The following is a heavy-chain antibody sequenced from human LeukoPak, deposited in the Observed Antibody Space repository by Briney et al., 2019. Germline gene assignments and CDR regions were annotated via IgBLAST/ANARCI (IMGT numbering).Heavy chain of an antibody. D-gene: IGHD2-15*01. CDR3: ARQKRVDWFDP. CDR2: IYYSGST. Sequence: SETLSLTCTVSGDPFSSYYWSWIRQPPGKGLVWIGYIYYSGSTNYNPSLKSRVTISLDTAKNQFSLKLNSVTAADTAVYYCARQKRVDWFDPWGQGTLVTVSS. J-gene: IGHJ5*02. CDR1: GDPFSSYY. V-gene: IGHV4-59*08.